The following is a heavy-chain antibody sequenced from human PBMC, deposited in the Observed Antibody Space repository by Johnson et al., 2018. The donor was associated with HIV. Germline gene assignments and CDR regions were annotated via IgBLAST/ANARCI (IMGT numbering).Heavy chain of an antibody. Sequence: MQLVESGGGVVQPGRSLRLSCAVSGFTFSSYAIHWVRQAPGKGLEYVSAISSNGGSTYYANSVKCRFTISRDNSKNTLYLHMNSLRAEDTAVYYCARDQSNGWNRGAFDIWGQGTVVTVSS. CDR3: ARDQSNGWNRGAFDI. CDR2: ISSNGGST. CDR1: GFTFSSYA. J-gene: IGHJ3*02. V-gene: IGHV3-64*01. D-gene: IGHD6-19*01.